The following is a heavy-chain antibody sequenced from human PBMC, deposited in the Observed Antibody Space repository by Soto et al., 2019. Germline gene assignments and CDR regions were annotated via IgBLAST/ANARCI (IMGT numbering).Heavy chain of an antibody. CDR1: GYTFTSYG. V-gene: IGHV1-18*01. D-gene: IGHD2-15*01. Sequence: QVQLVQSGAEVKKPGASVKVSCKASGYTFTSYGISWVRQAPGQGLERMGWISAYNGNTNYAQKLQGRVTMTTDTSTSTAYMELRSLRSDDTAVYYCARGPGYCSGGSCYIDWYFDLWGRGTLVPVSS. J-gene: IGHJ2*01. CDR2: ISAYNGNT. CDR3: ARGPGYCSGGSCYIDWYFDL.